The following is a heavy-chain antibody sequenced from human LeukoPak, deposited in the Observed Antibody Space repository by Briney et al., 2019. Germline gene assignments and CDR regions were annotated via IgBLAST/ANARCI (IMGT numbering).Heavy chain of an antibody. D-gene: IGHD6-19*01. Sequence: SETLSLTCTVSGGSISSSIYYWGWIRQPPGKGLEWIGTIYYSGNTYYNPSLKSRVSISVDTSKNQFSLKLSSVTAADTAVYYCARQAVAGNGFDYWGQGTLVTVSS. J-gene: IGHJ4*02. CDR2: IYYSGNT. CDR3: ARQAVAGNGFDY. CDR1: GGSISSSIYY. V-gene: IGHV4-39*01.